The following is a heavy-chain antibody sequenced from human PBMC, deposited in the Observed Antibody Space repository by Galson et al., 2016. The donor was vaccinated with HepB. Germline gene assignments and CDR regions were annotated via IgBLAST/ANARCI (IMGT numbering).Heavy chain of an antibody. V-gene: IGHV1-3*01. Sequence: SVKVSCKASGYIFTTYLIHWVRQAPGQRPEWMGWVNAGNGNTECSQKFQGRVIITRDTSASTAYMELSSLRSEDTAVYYCARDGVLGGASWFDPWGQGTLVTVSS. CDR2: VNAGNGNT. D-gene: IGHD1-26*01. CDR1: GYIFTTYL. J-gene: IGHJ5*02. CDR3: ARDGVLGGASWFDP.